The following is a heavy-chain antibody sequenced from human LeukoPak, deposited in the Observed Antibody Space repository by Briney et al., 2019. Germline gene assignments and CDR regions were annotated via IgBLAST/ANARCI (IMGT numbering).Heavy chain of an antibody. Sequence: GGSLRLSCAASGFIFSNAWMIWVRQAPGKGLEWVGRIKSKIDGGTTDYAAPVKGRFTISRDDSKNTLYLQMNSLRTEDTAVYYCTTSMMTFGGVIAHWGQGTLVTVSS. CDR1: GFIFSNAW. CDR2: IKSKIDGGTT. CDR3: TTSMMTFGGVIAH. V-gene: IGHV3-15*01. J-gene: IGHJ5*02. D-gene: IGHD3-16*01.